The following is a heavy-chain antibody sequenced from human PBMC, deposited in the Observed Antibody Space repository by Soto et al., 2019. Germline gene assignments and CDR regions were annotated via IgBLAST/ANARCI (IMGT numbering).Heavy chain of an antibody. D-gene: IGHD3-3*01. J-gene: IGHJ4*02. CDR1: GFTFSSYG. CDR2: ISYDGSNK. V-gene: IGHV3-30*03. Sequence: PGGSLRLSCAASGFTFSSYGMHWVRQAPGKGLEWVAVISYDGSNKYYADSVKGRFTISRDNSKNTLYLQMNSLRAEDTAVYYCATDVLRFLEWFHTPAWWGQGTLVTVSS. CDR3: ATDVLRFLEWFHTPAW.